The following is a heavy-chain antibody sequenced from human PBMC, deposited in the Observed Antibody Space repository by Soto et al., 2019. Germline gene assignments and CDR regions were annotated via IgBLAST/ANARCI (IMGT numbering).Heavy chain of an antibody. Sequence: SVKVSCKASRGTFSSYSISWVRHDPGQGLEWMGGIIPIFGTANYAQKFQGRVKITADESTSTAYMELSSLRSEDTSVFYCARGHYDVGSGMDVWGQGTTVTVSS. J-gene: IGHJ6*02. D-gene: IGHD3-10*02. CDR3: ARGHYDVGSGMDV. CDR1: RGTFSSYS. V-gene: IGHV1-69*13. CDR2: IIPIFGTA.